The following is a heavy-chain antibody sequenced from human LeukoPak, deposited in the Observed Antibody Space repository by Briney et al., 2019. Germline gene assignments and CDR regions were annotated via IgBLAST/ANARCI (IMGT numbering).Heavy chain of an antibody. V-gene: IGHV3-23*01. J-gene: IGHJ6*02. CDR3: AKSPGEYYYYYGMDV. Sequence: GGSLRLSCAASGFTFSSYAMSWVRQAPGKGLEWVSAISGSGGSTYYADSVKGRFTISRDNSKNTLYLQMNSLRAEDTAVYYCAKSPGEYYYYYGMDVRGQGTTVTVSS. CDR1: GFTFSSYA. CDR2: ISGSGGST. D-gene: IGHD1-1*01.